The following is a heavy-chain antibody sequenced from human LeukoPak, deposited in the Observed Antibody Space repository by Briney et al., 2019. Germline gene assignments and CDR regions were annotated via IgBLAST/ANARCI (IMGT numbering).Heavy chain of an antibody. V-gene: IGHV4-61*02. CDR3: AREDLETGSYGDFDY. J-gene: IGHJ4*02. CDR2: IYTSGST. D-gene: IGHD3-10*01. Sequence: SQTLSLTCTVSGGSISSGSYYWSRIRQPAGKGLEWIGRIYTSGSTNYNPSLKSRVTISVDTSKNQFSLKLSSVTAADTAVYYCAREDLETGSYGDFDYWGQGTLVTVSS. CDR1: GGSISSGSYY.